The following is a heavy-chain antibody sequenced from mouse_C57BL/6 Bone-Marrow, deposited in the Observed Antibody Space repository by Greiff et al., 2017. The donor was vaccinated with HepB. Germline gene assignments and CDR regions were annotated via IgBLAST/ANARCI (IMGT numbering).Heavy chain of an antibody. J-gene: IGHJ2*01. CDR3: ARFYYYGSRDY. D-gene: IGHD1-1*01. CDR2: IYPYNGVS. Sequence: EVQGVESGPELVKPGASVKISCKASGYSFTGYYMHWVKQSHGNILDWIGYIYPYNGVSSYNQKFKGKATLTVDKSSSTAYMELRSLTSEDSAVYYCARFYYYGSRDYWGQGTTLTVSS. CDR1: GYSFTGYY. V-gene: IGHV1-31*01.